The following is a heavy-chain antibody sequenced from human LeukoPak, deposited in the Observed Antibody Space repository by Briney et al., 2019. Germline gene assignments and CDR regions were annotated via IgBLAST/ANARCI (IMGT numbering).Heavy chain of an antibody. CDR1: GFTFSSYW. CDR2: INSDGSST. Sequence: PGGSLRLSCAASGFTFSSYWMHWVRQAPGKGLVWVSRINSDGSSTSYADSVMGRFTISRDNAKNTLFLQMNSLRAEDTAVYYCARVSGDSSGYTNWFDPWGQGTLVTVSS. V-gene: IGHV3-74*01. CDR3: ARVSGDSSGYTNWFDP. J-gene: IGHJ5*02. D-gene: IGHD3-22*01.